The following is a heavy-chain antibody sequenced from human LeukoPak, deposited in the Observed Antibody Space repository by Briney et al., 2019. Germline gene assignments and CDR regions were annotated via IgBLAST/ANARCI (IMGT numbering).Heavy chain of an antibody. Sequence: GASVKVSCKASGYTFTSYGISWVRQAPGQGLEWMGWISAYNGNTNYAQKLLGRVTMTTDTSTSTAYMELRSLRSDDTAVYYCARDRAGGGATPFDYWGQGTLVTVSS. CDR2: ISAYNGNT. D-gene: IGHD1-26*01. CDR3: ARDRAGGGATPFDY. J-gene: IGHJ4*02. CDR1: GYTFTSYG. V-gene: IGHV1-18*01.